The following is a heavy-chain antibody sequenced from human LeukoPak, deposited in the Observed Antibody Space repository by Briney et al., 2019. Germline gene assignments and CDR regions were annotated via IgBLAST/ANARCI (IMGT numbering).Heavy chain of an antibody. V-gene: IGHV4-30-2*01. D-gene: IGHD4-23*01. CDR2: IYHSGST. CDR1: GGSISSGGYS. CDR3: ASQALGPDRDYGGNSGIFAFDI. Sequence: SETLSLTCAVSGGSISSGGYSWSWIRQPPGKGLEWIGYIYHSGSTYYNPSLKSRVTISVDRSKNQFSLKLSSVTAADTAVYYCASQALGPDRDYGGNSGIFAFDIWGQGTMVTVSS. J-gene: IGHJ3*02.